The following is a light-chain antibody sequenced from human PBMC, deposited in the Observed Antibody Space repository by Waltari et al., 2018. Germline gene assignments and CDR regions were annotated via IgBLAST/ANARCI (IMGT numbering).Light chain of an antibody. CDR1: AFSTQY. CDR2: RDD. CDR3: QSVDKTGSFS. J-gene: IGLJ2*01. Sequence: SSELTQPPSVSVSPGQTARITCSGLAFSTQYAYWYQQKSGQAPTLIMSRDDERPSGVPERFSGSGAGSIVTLTITGVRTEDEADYYCQSVDKTGSFSFGGGTRLTV. V-gene: IGLV3-25*02.